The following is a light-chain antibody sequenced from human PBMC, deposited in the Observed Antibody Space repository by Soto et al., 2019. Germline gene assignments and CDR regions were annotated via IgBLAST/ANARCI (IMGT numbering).Light chain of an antibody. J-gene: IGLJ1*01. CDR2: EVS. V-gene: IGLV2-14*01. Sequence: QSVLTQPASVSGSPGQSITISCTGTSSDVGGYNYVSWYQQHPGKAPKLMIYEVSNRPSGVSNRFPGSKSGNTASLTISGLQAEDEADYYCSSYTSSSLGVFGTGTKVTVL. CDR1: SSDVGGYNY. CDR3: SSYTSSSLGV.